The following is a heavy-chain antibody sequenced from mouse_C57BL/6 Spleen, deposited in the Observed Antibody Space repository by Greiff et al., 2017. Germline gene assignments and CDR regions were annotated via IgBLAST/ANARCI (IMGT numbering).Heavy chain of an antibody. CDR2: ISNGGGST. CDR1: GFTFSDYY. D-gene: IGHD3-3*01. J-gene: IGHJ2*01. Sequence: EVKLEESGGGLVQPGGSLKLSCAASGFTFSDYYMYWVRQTPEKRLEWVAYISNGGGSTYYPDTVKGRFTISRDNAKNTLYLQMSRLKSEDTAMYYCARQGAGGDYFDYWGQGTTLTVSS. V-gene: IGHV5-12*01. CDR3: ARQGAGGDYFDY.